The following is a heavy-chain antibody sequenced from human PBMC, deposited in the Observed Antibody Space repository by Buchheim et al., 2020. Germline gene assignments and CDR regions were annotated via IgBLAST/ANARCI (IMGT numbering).Heavy chain of an antibody. CDR3: AKAYSGYDGMDS. Sequence: EVQLLESGGGLVQPGGSLRLSCAASGFTFKNYAMSWVRQTPGRGLDWVSVISGGGDTTYYADSVKGRFSISRDNSKNTVYLQMNSLRAGDTAVYYCAKAYSGYDGMDSWGQGTL. J-gene: IGHJ4*02. D-gene: IGHD5-12*01. V-gene: IGHV3-23*01. CDR1: GFTFKNYA. CDR2: ISGGGDTT.